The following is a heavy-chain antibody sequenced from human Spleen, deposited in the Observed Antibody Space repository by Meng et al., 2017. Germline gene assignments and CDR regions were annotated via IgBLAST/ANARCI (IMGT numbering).Heavy chain of an antibody. CDR3: ARGPTTMAHDFDY. J-gene: IGHJ4*02. V-gene: IGHV4-34*01. CDR1: GGSFSDYY. D-gene: IGHD4-11*01. CDR2: INHSGST. Sequence: QVQLQRWGAGLLQPSETLSLTCVVSGGSFSDYYWSWIRQPPGKGLEWIGEINHSGSTNYNPSLESRATISVDTSQNNLSLKLSSVTAADSAVYYCARGPTTMAHDFDYWGQGTLVTVPS.